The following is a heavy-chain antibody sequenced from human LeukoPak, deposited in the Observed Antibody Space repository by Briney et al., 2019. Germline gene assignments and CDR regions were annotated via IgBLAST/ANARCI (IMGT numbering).Heavy chain of an antibody. V-gene: IGHV3-73*01. J-gene: IGHJ6*03. CDR2: IRSKANSYAT. CDR3: TILPRDGYNYYYYYMDV. D-gene: IGHD5-24*01. Sequence: PGGSLRLSCAASGFTFSGSAMHWVRQASGKGLEWVGRIRSKANSYATAYAASVKGRFTISRDDSKNTAYLQMNSLKTEDTAVYYCTILPRDGYNYYYYYMDVWGKGTTVTISS. CDR1: GFTFSGSA.